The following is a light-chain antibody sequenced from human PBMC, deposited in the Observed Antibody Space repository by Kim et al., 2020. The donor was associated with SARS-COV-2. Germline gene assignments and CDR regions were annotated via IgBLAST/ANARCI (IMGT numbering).Light chain of an antibody. CDR2: GAS. CDR1: QTVTNNF. J-gene: IGKJ1*01. CDR3: QQYGSSLQT. Sequence: EIVLTQSPDTLSLSPGERATLSCRATQTVTNNFLAWYQQKPGQAPRLLIYGASRRATGIQDRISGSGSGTDFTLTISRLEPEDSPVYYCQQYGSSLQTFGQGTKVDIK. V-gene: IGKV3-20*01.